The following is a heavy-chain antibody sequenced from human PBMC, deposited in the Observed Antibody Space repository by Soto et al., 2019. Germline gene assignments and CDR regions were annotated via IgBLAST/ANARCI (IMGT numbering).Heavy chain of an antibody. CDR1: GGSISSYY. D-gene: IGHD1-26*01. Sequence: SETLSLTCTVSGGSISSYYWSWIRQPPGKGLEWIGYIYYSGSTNYNPSLKSRVTISVDTSKNQFSLKLSSVTAADTAVYYCARVGGSYCLDYWGQGTLVTVSS. CDR3: ARVGGSYCLDY. J-gene: IGHJ4*02. CDR2: IYYSGST. V-gene: IGHV4-59*01.